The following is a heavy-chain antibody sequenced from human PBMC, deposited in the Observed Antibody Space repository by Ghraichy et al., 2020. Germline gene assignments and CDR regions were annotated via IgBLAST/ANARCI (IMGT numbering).Heavy chain of an antibody. V-gene: IGHV4-34*01. Sequence: SETQSLTCAVYGGSFSGYYWSWIRQPPGKGLEWIGEINHSGSTNYNPSLKSRVTISVDTSKNQFSLKLSSVTAADTAVYYCARGTAITMIVVVSKGGFDYWGQGTLVTVSS. D-gene: IGHD3-22*01. CDR1: GGSFSGYY. J-gene: IGHJ4*02. CDR3: ARGTAITMIVVVSKGGFDY. CDR2: INHSGST.